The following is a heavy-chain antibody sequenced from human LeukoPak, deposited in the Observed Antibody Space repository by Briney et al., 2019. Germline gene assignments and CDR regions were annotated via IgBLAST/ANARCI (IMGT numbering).Heavy chain of an antibody. CDR1: GGTFSSYA. V-gene: IGHV1-69*01. D-gene: IGHD5-12*01. CDR2: IIPIFGTA. J-gene: IGHJ6*04. Sequence: GASVKVSCKASGGTFSSYAISWVRQAPGQGLEWMGGIIPIFGTANYAQKFQGRVTITADESTSTAYMELSSLRSEDTAVYYCARSIVATTHYYYGMDVWGKGTTVTVSS. CDR3: ARSIVATTHYYYGMDV.